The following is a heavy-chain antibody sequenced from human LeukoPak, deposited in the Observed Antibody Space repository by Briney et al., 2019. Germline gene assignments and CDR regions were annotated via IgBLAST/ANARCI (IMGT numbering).Heavy chain of an antibody. J-gene: IGHJ6*03. Sequence: TGGSLRLSCAASGFTFSSYSMNWVRQAPGKGLEWVSSISSSSSYIYYADSVKGRFTISRDNAKNSLYLQMNSLRAEDTAVYYCARVAEDSSSWYLYYYMDVWGKGTTVTVSS. D-gene: IGHD6-13*01. V-gene: IGHV3-21*01. CDR2: ISSSSSYI. CDR1: GFTFSSYS. CDR3: ARVAEDSSSWYLYYYMDV.